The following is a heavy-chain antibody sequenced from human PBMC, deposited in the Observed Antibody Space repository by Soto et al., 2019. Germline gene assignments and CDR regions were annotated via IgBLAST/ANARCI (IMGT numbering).Heavy chain of an antibody. D-gene: IGHD5-18*01. V-gene: IGHV4-34*01. CDR3: ARCVDTAIVTYFDY. CDR2: ITHSGST. J-gene: IGHJ4*02. CDR1: GGSFSGYY. Sequence: QVQLQQWGAGLLTPSETLSLTCAVYGGSFSGYYWSWLRKPPGKGLAWIGEITHSGSTNYNPSLKSRVTISVDTSQNQCSLKLSSVTAADTAVYDCARCVDTAIVTYFDYCGQGTLVTVSS.